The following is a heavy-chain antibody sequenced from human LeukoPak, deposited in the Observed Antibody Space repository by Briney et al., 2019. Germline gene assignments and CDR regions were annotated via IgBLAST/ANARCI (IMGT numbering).Heavy chain of an antibody. CDR2: IYYSGST. V-gene: IGHV4-59*01. CDR3: AREGADDSSGYYWLDP. Sequence: SETLSLTCTVSGGSISSYYWSWIRQPPGKGLEWIGYIYYSGSTNYNPSLKSRVTISVDTSKNQFSLKLNSVTAADTAVYYCAREGADDSSGYYWLDPWGQGTLVIVSS. J-gene: IGHJ5*02. CDR1: GGSISSYY. D-gene: IGHD3-22*01.